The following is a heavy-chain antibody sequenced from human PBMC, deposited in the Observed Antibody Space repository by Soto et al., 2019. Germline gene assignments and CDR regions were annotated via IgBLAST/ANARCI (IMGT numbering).Heavy chain of an antibody. D-gene: IGHD2-2*02. V-gene: IGHV1-69*06. CDR3: ARIGRYCSSTSCYIHYYYYGMDV. CDR2: IIPIFGTA. Sequence: SVKVSCKASGGTFSSYAISWVRQAPGQGLEWMGGIIPIFGTANYAQKFQGRVTITADKSTSTAYMELSSLRSEDTAVYYCARIGRYCSSTSCYIHYYYYGMDVWGQGTTVTVS. CDR1: GGTFSSYA. J-gene: IGHJ6*02.